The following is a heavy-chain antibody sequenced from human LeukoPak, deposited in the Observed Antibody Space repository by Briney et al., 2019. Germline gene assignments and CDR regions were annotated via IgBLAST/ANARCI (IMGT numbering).Heavy chain of an antibody. CDR3: ASNEFGDAFDI. CDR2: TYPSGST. J-gene: IGHJ3*02. D-gene: IGHD3-16*01. V-gene: IGHV4-4*09. Sequence: PSETLSLTCTVSGGSISSYYWSWIRQPPGKGLEWIGYTYPSGSTNYNPSLKGRVTISVDTSKNQFSLKLSSVTAADTAVYYCASNEFGDAFDIWGQGTMVTVSS. CDR1: GGSISSYY.